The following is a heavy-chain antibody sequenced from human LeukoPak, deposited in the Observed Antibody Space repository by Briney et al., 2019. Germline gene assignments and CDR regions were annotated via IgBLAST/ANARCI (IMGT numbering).Heavy chain of an antibody. D-gene: IGHD3-10*01. CDR3: ARDWSTRVPSGGGY. CDR2: ISAYNGNT. CDR1: GYTFTSYG. Sequence: ASVKVSCKASGYTFTSYGISWVRQAPGQGLEWMGWISAYNGNTNYAQKLQGRVTMTTDTSTSTAYMELRSLRSDDTAMYYCARDWSTRVPSGGGYWGQGTLVTVSS. J-gene: IGHJ4*02. V-gene: IGHV1-18*01.